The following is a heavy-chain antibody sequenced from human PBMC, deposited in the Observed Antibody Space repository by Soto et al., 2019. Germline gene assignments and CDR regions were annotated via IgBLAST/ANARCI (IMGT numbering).Heavy chain of an antibody. CDR1: GFTFSSSE. D-gene: IGHD1-26*01. Sequence: GGSLRLSCAVSGFTFSSSEMYWVRQAPGKGLEWISYIHPSGQPILYADSVKGRFTISRDNANNSLFLQMNSLRAEDTAVYYCARGPPIRELLPSGFDYWGQGTLVTVSS. V-gene: IGHV3-48*03. CDR2: IHPSGQPI. CDR3: ARGPPIRELLPSGFDY. J-gene: IGHJ4*02.